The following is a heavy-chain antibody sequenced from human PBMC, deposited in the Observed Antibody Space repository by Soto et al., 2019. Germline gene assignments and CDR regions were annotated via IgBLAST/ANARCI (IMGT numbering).Heavy chain of an antibody. Sequence: QLQLQESGPGLVKPSETLSLSCTVSGGSITSSSYWGWIRQPPGKGLEWIGSFYSTGNNYYNPSLKGRVTISADTSKNQSSLNLSSVPAAETAVYYCRSSSRYSTDVWGQGTTVYVSS. V-gene: IGHV4-39*01. CDR3: RSSSRYSTDV. CDR1: GGSITSSSY. J-gene: IGHJ6*02. CDR2: FYSTGNN. D-gene: IGHD6-13*01.